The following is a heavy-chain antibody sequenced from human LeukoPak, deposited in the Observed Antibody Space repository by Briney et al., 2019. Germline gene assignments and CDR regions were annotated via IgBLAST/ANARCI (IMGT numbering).Heavy chain of an antibody. D-gene: IGHD6-13*01. CDR2: VYDSGNT. J-gene: IGHJ6*02. Sequence: SETLSLTCSGSGGSISSYYWSWIRQPPGKGLEWIGYVYDSGNTNYNPSLKSRVTISVDTSKNQFSLKLNSVTAADTAVYYCARAATAYYYYGMDVWGQGTTVTVSS. CDR3: ARAATAYYYYGMDV. V-gene: IGHV4-59*01. CDR1: GGSISSYY.